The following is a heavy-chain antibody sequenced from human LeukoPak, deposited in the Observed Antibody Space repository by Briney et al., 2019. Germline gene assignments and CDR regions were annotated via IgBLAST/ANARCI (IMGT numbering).Heavy chain of an antibody. D-gene: IGHD5-18*01. J-gene: IGHJ4*02. V-gene: IGHV4-34*01. Sequence: SETLSLTCGVYGESFSGYYWTWIRQPPGKGLEWIGEIKHSGSTHYNPSLKSRVLISVDTSKNQFSLKLSSVTAADTAVYYCARDRPRGYSYGRGFDYWGQGTLVTVSS. CDR1: GESFSGYY. CDR3: ARDRPRGYSYGRGFDY. CDR2: IKHSGST.